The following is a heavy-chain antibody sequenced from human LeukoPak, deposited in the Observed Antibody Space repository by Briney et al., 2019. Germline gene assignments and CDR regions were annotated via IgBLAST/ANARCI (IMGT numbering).Heavy chain of an antibody. CDR3: VTRYYDS. Sequence: SQTLSLTCAISGDSLSSNSAAWHWIRQSPSRGLEWLGRTYYRSDRYHDYAVAVKSRISIYPDTSKNQFSLHLNSVTPEDTAVYYCVTRYYDSWGQGTLVIVSS. CDR2: TYYRSDRYH. J-gene: IGHJ4*02. CDR1: GDSLSSNSAA. V-gene: IGHV6-1*01.